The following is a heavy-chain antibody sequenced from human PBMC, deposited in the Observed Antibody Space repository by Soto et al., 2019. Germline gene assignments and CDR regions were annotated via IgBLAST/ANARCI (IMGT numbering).Heavy chain of an antibody. Sequence: QVQLVQSGAEVKKPGSSVKVSCKASGGTFSSYAISWVRQAPGQGLEWMGGIIPILGTANYTQKFHGRVTITADESTSTAYMELSSLRSEDTAVYYCAEGYCSGGSCYSLFDYWGQGTLVTVSS. V-gene: IGHV1-69*01. D-gene: IGHD2-15*01. J-gene: IGHJ4*02. CDR3: AEGYCSGGSCYSLFDY. CDR2: IIPILGTA. CDR1: GGTFSSYA.